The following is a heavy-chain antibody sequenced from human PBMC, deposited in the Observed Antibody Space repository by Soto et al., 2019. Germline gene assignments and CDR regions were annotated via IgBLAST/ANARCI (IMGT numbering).Heavy chain of an antibody. CDR1: GDSVSSSY. D-gene: IGHD1-26*01. J-gene: IGHJ4*02. V-gene: IGHV4-59*02. CDR2: IYSSGST. CDR3: ARRYGGNFDY. Sequence: PSETLSLTCTVSGDSVSSSYWSWIRQPPGKGLEWIGYIYSSGSTNYNPSLKSRVTISVDTSKNQFSLKLSSVTAADTAVYYCARRYGGNFDYWGQGTLVTVSS.